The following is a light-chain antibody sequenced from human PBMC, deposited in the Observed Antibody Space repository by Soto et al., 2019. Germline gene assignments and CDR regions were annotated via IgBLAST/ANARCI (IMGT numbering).Light chain of an antibody. CDR2: YDD. J-gene: IGLJ2*01. Sequence: QYVLTQPPSVSAAPRQRVTISCSGSSSNIGNNAVNWYQQLPGKAPKLLIYYDDLLPSGVSDRFSGSKSGTSASLAISGLQCEDEADYYCEAWDDSLNGVVFGGGTKLTVL. V-gene: IGLV1-36*01. CDR1: SSNIGNNA. CDR3: EAWDDSLNGVV.